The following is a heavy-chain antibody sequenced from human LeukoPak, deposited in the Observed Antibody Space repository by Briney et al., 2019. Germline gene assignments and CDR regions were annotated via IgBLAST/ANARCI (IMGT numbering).Heavy chain of an antibody. J-gene: IGHJ4*02. CDR1: GFTFSIYA. V-gene: IGHV3-23*01. CDR2: ITSGGGTT. CDR3: DKGRGQLYNFDY. Sequence: GGSLRLSCAASGFTFSIYAMTWVRRAPGKGLEWISTITSGGGTTYSADSVKGRFTISRDNSKNTLYLQMNSLRAEDTAVYYCDKGRGQLYNFDYWGQGALVTVSS. D-gene: IGHD1-1*01.